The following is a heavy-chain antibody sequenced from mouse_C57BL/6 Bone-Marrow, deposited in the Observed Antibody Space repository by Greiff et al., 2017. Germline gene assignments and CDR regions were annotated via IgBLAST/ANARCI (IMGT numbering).Heavy chain of an antibody. D-gene: IGHD2-2*01. J-gene: IGHJ4*01. V-gene: IGHV1-9*01. Sequence: QVQLQQSGAELMKPGASVKLSCKATGYTFTGYWIEWVKQRPGHGLEWIGEILPGSGSTNYNEKFKGKATFTADTSSNTAYMQLSSLTTEDSASYYCARGGYGYDYAMDYWGQGTSVTVSS. CDR3: ARGGYGYDYAMDY. CDR1: GYTFTGYW. CDR2: ILPGSGST.